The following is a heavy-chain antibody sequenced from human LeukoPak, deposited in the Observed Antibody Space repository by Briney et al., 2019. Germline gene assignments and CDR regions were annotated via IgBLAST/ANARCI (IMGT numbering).Heavy chain of an antibody. CDR1: GFTFSNYA. J-gene: IGHJ4*02. Sequence: SGGSLRLSCAASGFTFSNYAMTWVRQAPGKGLEWVSVIYSGGSTYYADSVKGRFTISRDNSKNTLYLQMNSLRAEDTAVYYCATIVDTAMVSYFDYWGQGTLVTVSS. V-gene: IGHV3-53*01. CDR2: IYSGGST. CDR3: ATIVDTAMVSYFDY. D-gene: IGHD5-18*01.